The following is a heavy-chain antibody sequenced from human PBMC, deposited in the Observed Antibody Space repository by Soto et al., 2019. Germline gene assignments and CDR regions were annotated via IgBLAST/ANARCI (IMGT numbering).Heavy chain of an antibody. CDR1: GYTFTSYG. D-gene: IGHD3-10*01. CDR3: ARDHRMDRGGYGMDV. J-gene: IGHJ6*02. V-gene: IGHV1-18*01. CDR2: ISAYNGNT. Sequence: QLQLVQSGAEVKKPGASVKVSCKASGYTFTSYGFSWVRQAPGQGLEWMGWISAYNGNTNYAQKLQGRVTMTTDTSTSTAYMELRSLRADDTAVYYCARDHRMDRGGYGMDVWGQGTTVTVSS.